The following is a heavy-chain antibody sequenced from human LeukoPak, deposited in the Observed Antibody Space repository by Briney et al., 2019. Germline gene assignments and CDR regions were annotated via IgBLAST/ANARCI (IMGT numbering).Heavy chain of an antibody. CDR2: ISSSGST. J-gene: IGHJ3*02. CDR3: ARGPYSYDSSGAFDM. D-gene: IGHD3-22*01. CDR1: GGSFSGYY. V-gene: IGHV4-59*10. Sequence: SETLSLTCAIYGGSFSGYYWSWIRQPAGKGLEWIGGISSSGSTNYNPSLKSRVTISVDTSKNQFSLKLSSVTAADTAVYFCARGPYSYDSSGAFDMWGQGTMLTVSS.